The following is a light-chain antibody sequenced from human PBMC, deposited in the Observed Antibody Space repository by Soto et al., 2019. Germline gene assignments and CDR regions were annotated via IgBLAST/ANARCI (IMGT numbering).Light chain of an antibody. V-gene: IGKV3-15*01. CDR3: QQLHGYPIT. J-gene: IGKJ5*01. CDR1: QRVSSH. CDR2: APS. Sequence: ETAMTQSPVTLSVCPGDTAALSAMASQRVSSHLAWNQQKPGQPPRLLIYAPSNFQSGVLSRFSGSGSGTHFTLTISSLQPEDFATYYCQQLHGYPITFGQGTRLEI.